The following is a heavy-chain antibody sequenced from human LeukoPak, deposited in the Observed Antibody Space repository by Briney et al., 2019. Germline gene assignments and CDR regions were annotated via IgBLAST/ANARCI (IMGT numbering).Heavy chain of an antibody. CDR1: GCTFTSYA. CDR3: ARAEGGSYYYGMDV. CDR2: IIPILGIA. Sequence: GASVKVSCKASGCTFTSYAISWVRQAPGQGLEWMGRIIPILGIANYAQKFQGRVTITADKSTSTAYMELSSLRSEDTAVYYCARAEGGSYYYGMDVWGQGTTVTVSS. J-gene: IGHJ6*02. D-gene: IGHD1-26*01. V-gene: IGHV1-69*04.